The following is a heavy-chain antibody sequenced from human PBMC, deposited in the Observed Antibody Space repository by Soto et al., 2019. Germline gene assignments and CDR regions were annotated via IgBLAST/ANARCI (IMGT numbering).Heavy chain of an antibody. Sequence: QLHLVQSGAVVKKPGASVTVSCSASGYPVTAYYMHWVRQAPGRGLEWMGGINPDTGAAKYTQTFQGRGTMTRDTSTSTVFMELSGLTSEDTAVFYCARGGGVGVAGSAAFDMWGQGTLVTVSS. J-gene: IGHJ3*02. D-gene: IGHD3-3*01. CDR1: GYPVTAYY. V-gene: IGHV1-2*02. CDR2: INPDTGAA. CDR3: ARGGGVGVAGSAAFDM.